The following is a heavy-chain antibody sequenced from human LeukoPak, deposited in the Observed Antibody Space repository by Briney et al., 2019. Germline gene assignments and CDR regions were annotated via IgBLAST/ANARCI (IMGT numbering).Heavy chain of an antibody. CDR2: ISSSSTYI. J-gene: IGHJ6*02. D-gene: IGHD3-3*01. CDR3: ARPHPRTVFGVFSYYYGMDV. Sequence: GGSLRLSCAASGFTFRSYSMNWGRQAPGKGLEWVSSISSSSTYIYYADSVKGRFIISRDNAKNSLYLQMNSLRAEDTAVYYCARPHPRTVFGVFSYYYGMDVWGQGTTVTVSS. V-gene: IGHV3-21*01. CDR1: GFTFRSYS.